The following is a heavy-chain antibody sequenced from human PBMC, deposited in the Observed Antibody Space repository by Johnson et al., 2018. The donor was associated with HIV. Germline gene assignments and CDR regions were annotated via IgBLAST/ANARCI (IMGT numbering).Heavy chain of an antibody. CDR1: GFTFSSYA. CDR3: TKDKYYYDSSGRAEGAFDI. V-gene: IGHV3-NL1*01. J-gene: IGHJ3*02. CDR2: IYSGGST. Sequence: QVQLVESGGGVVQPGRSLRLSCAASGFTFSSYAMHWVRQAPGKGLEWVSVIYSGGSTYYADSVKGRFTISRDDSKNTLYLQMNSLKTEDTAVYYCTKDKYYYDSSGRAEGAFDIWGQGTMVTVSS. D-gene: IGHD3-22*01.